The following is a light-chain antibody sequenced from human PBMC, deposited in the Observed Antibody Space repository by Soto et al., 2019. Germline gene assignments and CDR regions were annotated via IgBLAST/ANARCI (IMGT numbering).Light chain of an antibody. CDR1: QSVSRF. J-gene: IGKJ5*01. CDR3: QQRNTWPPS. CDR2: EAS. Sequence: EIVLTQSPATLSLSPGERATLSCRASQSVSRFLAWYQQKPGQAPRLLIFEASNRATGIPGRFSGSGSGTDFSLSISSLEPEDFAVYYCQQRNTWPPSFGQGTRLEIK. V-gene: IGKV3-11*01.